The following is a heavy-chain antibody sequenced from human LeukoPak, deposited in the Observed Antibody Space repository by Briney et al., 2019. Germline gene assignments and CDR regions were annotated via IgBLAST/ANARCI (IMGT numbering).Heavy chain of an antibody. V-gene: IGHV4-34*01. CDR3: ARGQVPAARGYNWFDP. CDR2: INARGDT. D-gene: IGHD2-2*01. J-gene: IGHJ5*02. CDR1: GWSFNDYY. Sequence: PSETLSLTCAVYGWSFNDYYWNWIRQPPGKGLEWIGEINARGDTNYNLSLKSRVTISVDTSKKQFSLRLTSMIAADTALYYCARGQVPAARGYNWFDPWGQGTLVTVSS.